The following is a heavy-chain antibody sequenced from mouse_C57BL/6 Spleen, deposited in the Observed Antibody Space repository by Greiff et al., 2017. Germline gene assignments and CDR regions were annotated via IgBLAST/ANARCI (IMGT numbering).Heavy chain of an antibody. J-gene: IGHJ4*01. CDR1: GYTFTSYW. V-gene: IGHV1-53*01. Sequence: VQLQQPGTELVKPGASVKLSCKASGYTFTSYWMHWVKQRPGQGLEWIGNINPSNGGTNYNEKFKSKATLTVDKSSSTAYMQLSSLTSEDSAVYYCARSLLYYDYDGDYYAMDYWGQGTSVTVSS. CDR3: ARSLLYYDYDGDYYAMDY. CDR2: INPSNGGT. D-gene: IGHD2-4*01.